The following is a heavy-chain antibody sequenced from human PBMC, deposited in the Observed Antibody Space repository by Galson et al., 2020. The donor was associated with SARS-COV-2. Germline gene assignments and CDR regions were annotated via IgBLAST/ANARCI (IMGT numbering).Heavy chain of an antibody. CDR2: IIPIFGTA. Sequence: SVKVSCKASGGTFSSYAISWVRQAPGQGLEWMGGIIPIFGTANYAQKFQGRVTITADESTSTAYMELSSLRSEDTAVYYCVRAGPTQYYYYYYGMDVWGQGTTVTVSS. CDR1: GGTFSSYA. J-gene: IGHJ6*02. V-gene: IGHV1-69*13. CDR3: VRAGPTQYYYYYYGMDV.